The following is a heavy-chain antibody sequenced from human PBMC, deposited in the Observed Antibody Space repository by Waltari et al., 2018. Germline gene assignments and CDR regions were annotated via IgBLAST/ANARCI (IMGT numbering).Heavy chain of an antibody. V-gene: IGHV3-7*01. J-gene: IGHJ6*02. Sequence: RQPPGKGLEWVANIKHDGSETYYVDSVKGRFTISRDNAQKSLFLQMNSLRVEDTAIYYCAAIFYYYYGMNVWGQGTTVTVSS. D-gene: IGHD2-21*01. CDR3: AAIFYYYYGMNV. CDR2: IKHDGSET.